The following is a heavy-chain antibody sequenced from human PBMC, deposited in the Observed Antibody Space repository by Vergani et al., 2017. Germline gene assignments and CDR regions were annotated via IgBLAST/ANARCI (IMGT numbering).Heavy chain of an antibody. CDR2: VYYSGTT. V-gene: IGHV4-30-2*01. J-gene: IGHJ6*03. CDR3: ARGQTGYSRDWSTYFFYMDV. Sequence: QLQLQESDSRLVNPSQTLSLTCTLSGDAISRDTYSWNWVRQPPGMPLEWIGSVYYSGTTYYNPSLGGRVTMSIDKSKNHFSLTLTSVTAADSAFYFCARGQTGYSRDWSTYFFYMDVWGKGTTVTVSS. D-gene: IGHD3/OR15-3a*01. CDR1: GDAISRDTYS.